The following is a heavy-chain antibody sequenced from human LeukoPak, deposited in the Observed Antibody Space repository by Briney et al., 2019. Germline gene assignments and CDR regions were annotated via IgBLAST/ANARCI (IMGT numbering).Heavy chain of an antibody. Sequence: SETLSLTCAVYGGSFSGYYWGWIRQSPGKGLEWIGYIYYTGNTNYNPSLESRVIISVDTSKNQFSLKLSSVTAADTAVYYCARVEDCSSTSCYSTYYFDYWGQGTLVTVSS. D-gene: IGHD2-2*01. V-gene: IGHV4-59*12. CDR2: IYYTGNT. CDR1: GGSFSGYY. J-gene: IGHJ4*02. CDR3: ARVEDCSSTSCYSTYYFDY.